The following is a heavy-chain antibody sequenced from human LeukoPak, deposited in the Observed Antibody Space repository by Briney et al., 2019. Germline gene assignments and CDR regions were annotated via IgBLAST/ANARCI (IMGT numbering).Heavy chain of an antibody. V-gene: IGHV4-61*01. Sequence: SETLSLTCAVSGYSISSGYYWGWIRQPPGKGLEWIGYIYYSGSTNYNPSLKSRVTISVDTSKNQFSLKLSSVTAADTAVYYCARDRAGFRRTGNYYYMDVWGKGTTVTVSS. CDR1: GYSISSGYY. CDR2: IYYSGST. D-gene: IGHD6-19*01. J-gene: IGHJ6*03. CDR3: ARDRAGFRRTGNYYYMDV.